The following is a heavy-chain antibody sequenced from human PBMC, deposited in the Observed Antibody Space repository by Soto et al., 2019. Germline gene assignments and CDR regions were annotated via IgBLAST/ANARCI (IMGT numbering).Heavy chain of an antibody. CDR1: GFTFSSYD. CDR2: IGTAGDT. V-gene: IGHV3-13*01. D-gene: IGHD3-22*01. CDR3: ARVDSSGYYYDY. Sequence: GGSLRLSCAASGFTFSSYDMHWVRQATGKGLEWVSAIGTAGDTYYPGSVKGRFTISRENAKNSLYLQMNSLRAEDTAVYYCARVDSSGYYYDYWGQGTLVTVSS. J-gene: IGHJ4*02.